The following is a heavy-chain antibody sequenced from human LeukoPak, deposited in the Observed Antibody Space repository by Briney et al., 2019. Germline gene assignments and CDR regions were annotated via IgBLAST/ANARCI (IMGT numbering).Heavy chain of an antibody. J-gene: IGHJ4*02. CDR2: INTDGSST. Sequence: GGSLRLSCAASGFTFSSYWMHWVRQAPGKGLVWVSRINTDGSSTSYADSVKGRFTISRDNAKNTLYLQMNSLRAEHTAVYYCARGFGDYYDSSGYYLFDYWGQGTLVTVSS. CDR3: ARGFGDYYDSSGYYLFDY. V-gene: IGHV3-74*01. D-gene: IGHD3-22*01. CDR1: GFTFSSYW.